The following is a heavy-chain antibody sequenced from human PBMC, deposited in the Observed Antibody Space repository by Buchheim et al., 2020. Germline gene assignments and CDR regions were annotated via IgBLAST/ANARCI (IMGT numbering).Heavy chain of an antibody. CDR3: ARRIGYCSSTSCYSVWFDP. V-gene: IGHV5-51*01. CDR2: IYPGDSDT. Sequence: EVQLVQSRAEVKKPGESLKISCKGSGYSFTSYWIGWVRQMPGKGLEWMGIIYPGDSDTRYSPSFQGQVTLSADKSISTAYPQWSSLKASDTAMYYCARRIGYCSSTSCYSVWFDPWGQGTL. D-gene: IGHD2-2*01. CDR1: GYSFTSYW. J-gene: IGHJ5*02.